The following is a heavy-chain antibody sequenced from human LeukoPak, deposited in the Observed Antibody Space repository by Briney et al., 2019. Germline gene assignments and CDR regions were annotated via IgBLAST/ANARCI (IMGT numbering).Heavy chain of an antibody. CDR1: GVTFSNYW. CDR3: SIDSLLLNY. Sequence: GGSLRLSCAASGVTFSNYWMGWVRQAPGKGLEWVGRIKSKTNGETTDYAAPVKGRFTISRDDSKSTVYLQMNSLKTEDTAVYYCSIDSLLLNYCGQGTLVTVSS. CDR2: IKSKTNGETT. V-gene: IGHV3-15*01. D-gene: IGHD3-16*01. J-gene: IGHJ4*02.